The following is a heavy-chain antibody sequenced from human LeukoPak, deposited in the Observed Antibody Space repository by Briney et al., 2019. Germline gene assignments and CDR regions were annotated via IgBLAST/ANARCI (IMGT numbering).Heavy chain of an antibody. CDR2: IYSGGST. J-gene: IGHJ4*02. CDR3: ARLASYRIY. D-gene: IGHD3-16*02. V-gene: IGHV3-66*01. CDR1: GFPFSSYS. Sequence: GGSLRLSCAASGFPFSSYSMNWVRPAPGKGLEWVSVIYSGGSTYYADSVKGRFTISRDNSKNTLYLQMNSLRAEDTAVYYCARLASYRIYWGQGTLVTVSS.